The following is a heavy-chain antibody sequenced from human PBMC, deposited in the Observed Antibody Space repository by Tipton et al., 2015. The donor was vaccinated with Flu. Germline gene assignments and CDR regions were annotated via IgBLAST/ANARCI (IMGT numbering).Heavy chain of an antibody. J-gene: IGHJ4*02. V-gene: IGHV4-4*07. Sequence: TLSLTCTVSGDSISGFYWNWIRQPAGKGLEWIGHFYGAGITDYHPSLKSRVFLSMDPSKNQFYLKLHSVAAADTAVYYCARGVGTSWFTTKWGQGTHVTVS. D-gene: IGHD6-13*01. CDR1: GDSISGFY. CDR2: FYGAGIT. CDR3: ARGVGTSWFTTK.